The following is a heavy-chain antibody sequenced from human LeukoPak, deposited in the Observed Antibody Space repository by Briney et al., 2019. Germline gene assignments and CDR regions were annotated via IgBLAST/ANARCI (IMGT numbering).Heavy chain of an antibody. D-gene: IGHD5-24*01. CDR2: ISSRGSSI. CDR1: GFTFSDYY. V-gene: IGHV3-11*01. Sequence: GGSLRLSCAASGFTFSDYYMSWIRQAPGRGLEWVSYISSRGSSIQYADSLEGRFTISRDNAKDSVYLQMNSLRDGDTAVYYCARGDGYIRPLDYWGQGTLVTVSS. J-gene: IGHJ4*02. CDR3: ARGDGYIRPLDY.